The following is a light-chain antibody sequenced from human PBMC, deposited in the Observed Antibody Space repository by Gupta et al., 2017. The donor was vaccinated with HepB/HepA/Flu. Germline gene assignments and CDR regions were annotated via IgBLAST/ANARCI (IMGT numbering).Light chain of an antibody. V-gene: IGKV1-39*01. Sequence: DIQMTQSPSSPSASVGDRVTITSRASQSNSSNLNYQQKTGGKATKVLIDAASSLPGRPPSRRSSSASGAYTPITSSILTPEDLITYGCEQSEGTAPTFGEGTRLEIK. CDR2: AAS. J-gene: IGKJ2*01. CDR3: EQSEGTAPT. CDR1: QSNSSN.